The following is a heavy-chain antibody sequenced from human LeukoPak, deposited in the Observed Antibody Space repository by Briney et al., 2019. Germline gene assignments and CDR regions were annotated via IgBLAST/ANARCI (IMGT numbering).Heavy chain of an antibody. Sequence: GGSLRLSCAASGFTFSSYAMHWVRQAPGKGLEWVAVISYDGSNKYYADSVKGRLTISRDNSKNTLYLQMNSLGAEDTAVYYCARDSEYIFDYWGQGTLVTVSS. J-gene: IGHJ4*02. D-gene: IGHD2/OR15-2a*01. CDR2: ISYDGSNK. V-gene: IGHV3-30*04. CDR1: GFTFSSYA. CDR3: ARDSEYIFDY.